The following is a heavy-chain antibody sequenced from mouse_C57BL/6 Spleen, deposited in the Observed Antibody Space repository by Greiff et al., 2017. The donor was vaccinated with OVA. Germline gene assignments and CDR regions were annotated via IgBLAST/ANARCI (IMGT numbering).Heavy chain of an antibody. V-gene: IGHV5-17*01. Sequence: DVMLVESGGGLVKPGGSLKLSCAASGFTFSDYGMHWVRQAPEKGLEWVAYISSGSSTIYYADTVKGRFTISRDNAKNTLFLQMTSLRSEDTAMYYCARGSYYDYGGYAMDYWGQGTSVTVSS. D-gene: IGHD2-4*01. CDR2: ISSGSSTI. CDR1: GFTFSDYG. J-gene: IGHJ4*01. CDR3: ARGSYYDYGGYAMDY.